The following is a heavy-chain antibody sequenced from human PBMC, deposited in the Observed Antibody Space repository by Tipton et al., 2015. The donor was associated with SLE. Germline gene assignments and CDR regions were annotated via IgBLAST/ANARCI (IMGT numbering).Heavy chain of an antibody. CDR2: IYYSGST. CDR3: ARGPYYYMDV. J-gene: IGHJ6*03. CDR1: GGSISSSSYH. Sequence: TLSLTCTVPGGSISSSSYHWGWIRQSPGKGLEWVGSIYYSGSTYYNPSLKSRVTISVDTSRNQCSLNLTSVTAADTAVYYCARGPYYYMDVWGKGTTVTVSS. V-gene: IGHV4-39*07.